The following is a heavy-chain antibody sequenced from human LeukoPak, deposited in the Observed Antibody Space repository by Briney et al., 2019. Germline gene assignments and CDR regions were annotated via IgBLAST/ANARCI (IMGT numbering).Heavy chain of an antibody. J-gene: IGHJ4*02. V-gene: IGHV4-34*01. Sequence: SETLSLTCAVYGGSFSGYYWSWIRQPPGKGLEWIGEINHSGSTNYNPSLKSRVTISVDTSKNQFSLKLSSVTAADTAVYYCARLKEIVVVVAATARYFDYWGQGTLVTVSS. CDR2: INHSGST. CDR1: GGSFSGYY. CDR3: ARLKEIVVVVAATARYFDY. D-gene: IGHD2-15*01.